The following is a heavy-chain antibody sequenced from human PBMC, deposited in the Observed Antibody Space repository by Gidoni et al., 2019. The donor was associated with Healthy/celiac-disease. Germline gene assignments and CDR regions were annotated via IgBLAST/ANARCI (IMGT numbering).Heavy chain of an antibody. CDR3: AREEGIVGATGNYYYGMDV. V-gene: IGHV1-46*01. CDR1: GYTFTSYY. D-gene: IGHD1-26*01. J-gene: IGHJ6*02. CDR2: INPSGGST. Sequence: QVQLVQSGAEVKKPGASVKVSCKASGYTFTSYYMHWVRQAPGQGLEWMGIINPSGGSTSYAQKFQGRVTMTRDTSTSTVYMELSSLRSEDTAVYYCAREEGIVGATGNYYYGMDVWGQGTTVTVSS.